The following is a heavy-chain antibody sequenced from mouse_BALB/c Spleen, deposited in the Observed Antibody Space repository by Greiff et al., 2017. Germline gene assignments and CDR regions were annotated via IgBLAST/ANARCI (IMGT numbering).Heavy chain of an antibody. CDR3: ARQGRYLHYYAMDY. CDR2: INPDSSTI. J-gene: IGHJ4*01. D-gene: IGHD2-14*01. Sequence: EVKLMESGGGLVQPGGSLKLSCAASGFDFSRYWMSWVRQAPGKGLEWIGEINPDSSTINYTPSLKDKFIISRDNAKNTLYLQMSKVRSEDTALYYCARQGRYLHYYAMDYWGQGTSVTVSS. CDR1: GFDFSRYW. V-gene: IGHV4-1*02.